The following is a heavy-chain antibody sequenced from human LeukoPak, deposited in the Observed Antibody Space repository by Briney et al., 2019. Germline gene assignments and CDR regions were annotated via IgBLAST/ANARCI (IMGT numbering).Heavy chain of an antibody. D-gene: IGHD2-2*01. V-gene: IGHV4-30-4*08. Sequence: SQTLSLTCTVSGGSISSGDYYCSWIRQPPGKGLEWVGHIYYSGSTYSNPSLKSRVTISVDTSKNQSSLKLSSVIAADTAVYYCARMNRLGYCSSTSCYPIDLDIWGQGTMVTVSS. J-gene: IGHJ3*02. CDR1: GGSISSGDYY. CDR3: ARMNRLGYCSSTSCYPIDLDI. CDR2: IYYSGST.